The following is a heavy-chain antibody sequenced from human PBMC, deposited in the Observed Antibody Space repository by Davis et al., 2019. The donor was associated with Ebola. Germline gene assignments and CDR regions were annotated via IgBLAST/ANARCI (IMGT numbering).Heavy chain of an antibody. J-gene: IGHJ4*02. CDR2: IIPIFGTA. CDR1: GGTFSSYA. Sequence: SVQVSCKASGGTFSSYAISWVRQAPGQGLEWMGGIIPIFGTANYAQKFQGRVTITADESTSTAYMELSSLRSEDTAVYYCARELGYSGYDTPIDYWGQGTLVTVSS. V-gene: IGHV1-69*13. CDR3: ARELGYSGYDTPIDY. D-gene: IGHD5-12*01.